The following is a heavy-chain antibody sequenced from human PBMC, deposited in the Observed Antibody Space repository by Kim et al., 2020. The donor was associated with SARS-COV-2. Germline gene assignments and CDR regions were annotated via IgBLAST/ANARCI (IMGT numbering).Heavy chain of an antibody. V-gene: IGHV3-23*03. CDR3: AKGLRNYDILTGYYDAEYFQH. Sequence: GGSLRLSCAASGFTFSSYAMSWVRQAPGKGLEWVSVIYSGGSSTYYADSVKGRFTISRDNSKNTLYLQMNSLRAEDTAVYYCAKGLRNYDILTGYYDAEYFQHWGQGTLVTVSS. CDR2: IYSGGSST. J-gene: IGHJ1*01. CDR1: GFTFSSYA. D-gene: IGHD3-9*01.